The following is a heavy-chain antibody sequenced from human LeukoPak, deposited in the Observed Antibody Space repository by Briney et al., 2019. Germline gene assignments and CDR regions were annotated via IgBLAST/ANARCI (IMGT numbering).Heavy chain of an antibody. Sequence: PSETLSLTCTVSGGSISSGGYYWSWIRQHPWKGLEWIGYIYYSGSTYYNPSLKSRVTISVDTSKNQFSLKLSSVTAADTAVYYCARAREGLLSFGEDFDHWGQGTLVTVSS. V-gene: IGHV4-31*03. CDR2: IYYSGST. CDR1: GGSISSGGYY. CDR3: ARAREGLLSFGEDFDH. D-gene: IGHD3-10*01. J-gene: IGHJ4*02.